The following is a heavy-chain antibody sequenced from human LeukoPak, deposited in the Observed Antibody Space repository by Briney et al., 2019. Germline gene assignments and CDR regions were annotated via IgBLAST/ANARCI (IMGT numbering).Heavy chain of an antibody. CDR3: ARERITMIVVADYYYYGMDV. CDR2: INPSGGST. V-gene: IGHV1-46*01. D-gene: IGHD3-22*01. Sequence: GASVKVSCKASGYTFTGYYMHWVRQAPGQGLEWMGIINPSGGSTSYAQKFQGRVTMTRDTSTSTVYMELSSLRSEDTAVYYCARERITMIVVADYYYYGMDVWGQGTTVTVSS. CDR1: GYTFTGYY. J-gene: IGHJ6*02.